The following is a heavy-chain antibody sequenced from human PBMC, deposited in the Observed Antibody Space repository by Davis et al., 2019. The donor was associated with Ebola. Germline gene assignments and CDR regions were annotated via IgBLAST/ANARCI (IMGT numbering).Heavy chain of an antibody. V-gene: IGHV3-74*01. CDR1: GFTLSSYW. CDR3: VRDPALVVTGGGWFFGL. Sequence: HTGGSLRLSCAASGFTLSSYWMHWVRQAPGKGLVWVSRINSDGSNTNYADSVKGRFTISRDNAKNTLYLEMNSLRVEDTAVYYCVRDPALVVTGGGWFFGLWGRGTLVTVSS. J-gene: IGHJ2*01. CDR2: INSDGSNT. D-gene: IGHD2-21*02.